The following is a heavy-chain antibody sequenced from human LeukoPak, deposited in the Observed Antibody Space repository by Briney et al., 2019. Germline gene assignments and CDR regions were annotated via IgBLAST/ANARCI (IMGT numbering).Heavy chain of an antibody. CDR3: ARDYFDYDFWRGLDY. Sequence: GGSLRLSCAASGFTFSSYAMHWVRQAPGKGLEWVAVISYDGSNKYYADSVKGLFTNYRDNSNNTLYLQMNSLRAEDTAVYYCARDYFDYDFWRGLDYWGQGTLVTVSS. D-gene: IGHD3-3*01. J-gene: IGHJ4*02. V-gene: IGHV3-30-3*01. CDR1: GFTFSSYA. CDR2: ISYDGSNK.